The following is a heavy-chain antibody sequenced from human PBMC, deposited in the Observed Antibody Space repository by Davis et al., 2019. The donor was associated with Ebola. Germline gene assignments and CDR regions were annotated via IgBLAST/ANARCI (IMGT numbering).Heavy chain of an antibody. CDR1: GFTFSSNS. CDR3: ARDVFATSGYIPFDY. CDR2: IYSGGNT. J-gene: IGHJ4*02. D-gene: IGHD3-22*01. Sequence: GESLKISCAASGFTFSSNSMNWVRQAPGKVLEWVSSIYSGGNTFYADSVKGRFTISRHSSNNTLYLLMNSLRLDDTAVYFCARDVFATSGYIPFDYWGQGTLVTVSS. V-gene: IGHV3-53*04.